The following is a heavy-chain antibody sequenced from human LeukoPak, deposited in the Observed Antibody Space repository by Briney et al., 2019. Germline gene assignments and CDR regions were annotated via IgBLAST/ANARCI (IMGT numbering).Heavy chain of an antibody. CDR3: AATKGARAPVDY. D-gene: IGHD1-26*01. CDR1: GGSISSYY. CDR2: IYYSGST. V-gene: IGHV4-59*01. Sequence: PSETLSLTCTVSGGSISSYYWSWIRQPPGKGLEWIGYIYYSGSTNYNPSLKSRVTISVDTSKNQFSLKLSSVTAADTAVYYCAATKGARAPVDYWGQGTLVTVSS. J-gene: IGHJ4*02.